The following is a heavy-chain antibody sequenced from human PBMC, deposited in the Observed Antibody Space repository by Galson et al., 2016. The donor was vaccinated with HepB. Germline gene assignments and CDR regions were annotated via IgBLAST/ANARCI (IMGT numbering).Heavy chain of an antibody. V-gene: IGHV3-74*03. Sequence: SLRLSCAASGFTFSSYWMNWVRQPPGKGLVWVARINSDGTTTYEDSVEGRFTISRDDADNTLYLQMNSLRVEDTAVYYCARDQYDFWSGRSYYYYMDVWGTGTTVTVSS. CDR2: INSDGTT. D-gene: IGHD3-3*01. J-gene: IGHJ6*03. CDR3: ARDQYDFWSGRSYYYYMDV. CDR1: GFTFSSYW.